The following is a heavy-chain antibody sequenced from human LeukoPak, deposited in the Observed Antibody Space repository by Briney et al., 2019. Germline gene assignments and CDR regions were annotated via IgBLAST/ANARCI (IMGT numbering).Heavy chain of an antibody. D-gene: IGHD6-13*01. J-gene: IGHJ4*02. CDR2: ISTYNGNT. V-gene: IGHV1-18*01. Sequence: ASVKVSCKASGYTFTKYGITWVRQAPGQGLEWMGWISTYNGNTNYAQKLQGRVTMTTDTSTSTAYMELRSLRSDDTAVYYCARGWGASAGTSPSHFDYWGQGTLVTVSS. CDR3: ARGWGASAGTSPSHFDY. CDR1: GYTFTKYG.